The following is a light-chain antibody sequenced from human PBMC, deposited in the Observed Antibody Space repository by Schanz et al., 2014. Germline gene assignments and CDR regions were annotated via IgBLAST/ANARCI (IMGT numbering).Light chain of an antibody. CDR2: DDA. V-gene: IGLV3-21*03. J-gene: IGLJ2*01. Sequence: SYELTQPPSVSVAPGKTARITCGGNNIGSKSVHWYQQKPGQAPVLVVYDDADRPSGIPERFSGSNSGNTATLTISRVEAGDEADYYCHLWDDTNAHLFGGGTKLTVL. CDR1: NIGSKS. CDR3: HLWDDTNAHL.